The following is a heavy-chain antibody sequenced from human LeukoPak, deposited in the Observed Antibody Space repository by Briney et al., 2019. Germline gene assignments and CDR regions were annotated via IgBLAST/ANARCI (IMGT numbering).Heavy chain of an antibody. CDR1: GGTFSSYA. Sequence: SVKVSCKASGGTFSSYAISWVRQAPGQGLEWMGGIIPIFGTANYAQKFQGRVTITADESTSTAYMELSSLRAEDTAVYYCARDRVIGEPEYFQHWGQGTLVTVSS. J-gene: IGHJ1*01. CDR2: IIPIFGTA. D-gene: IGHD2-21*01. V-gene: IGHV1-69*13. CDR3: ARDRVIGEPEYFQH.